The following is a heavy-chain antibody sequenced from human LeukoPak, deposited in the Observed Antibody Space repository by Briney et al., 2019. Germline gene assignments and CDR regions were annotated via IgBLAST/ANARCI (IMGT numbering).Heavy chain of an antibody. J-gene: IGHJ4*02. Sequence: PSETLCLTCAVSGVSISSYYWSWIRQPPGKGLEWIGYIYYSGSTNYNPSLKSRVTISVDTSKNQFSLKLSSVTAADTAVYYCARQLWNYFDYWGQGTLVTVSS. V-gene: IGHV4-59*08. D-gene: IGHD5-18*01. CDR1: GVSISSYY. CDR3: ARQLWNYFDY. CDR2: IYYSGST.